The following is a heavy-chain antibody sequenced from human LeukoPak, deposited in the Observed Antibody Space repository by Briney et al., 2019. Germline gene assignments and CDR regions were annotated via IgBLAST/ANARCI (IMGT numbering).Heavy chain of an antibody. CDR1: GFTVSSNY. CDR2: IYSGGNT. D-gene: IGHD6-6*01. J-gene: IGHJ4*02. CDR3: ARGYSSTSCFDY. V-gene: IGHV3-53*01. Sequence: PGGSLRLSCAASGFTVSSNYMSWVRQAPGKGLEWVSVIYSGGNTNYADSVKGRFTISRDNSKNTLYLQMNSLRVEDTAVYYCARGYSSTSCFDYWGQGTLVTVSS.